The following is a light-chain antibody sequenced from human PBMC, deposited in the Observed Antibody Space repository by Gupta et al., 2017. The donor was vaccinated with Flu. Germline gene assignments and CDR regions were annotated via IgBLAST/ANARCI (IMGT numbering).Light chain of an antibody. CDR3: LHHNSSLWT. Sequence: PSSLSASVGDRITIPCRASQGIRNDLGWYQHKPVKAPKRLIYAASSLQSGVPTRFSRSGSRTVFTLTISSLHPEDFATYYCLHHNSSLWTFGQGTKLEIK. CDR2: AAS. CDR1: QGIRND. V-gene: IGKV1-17*01. J-gene: IGKJ1*01.